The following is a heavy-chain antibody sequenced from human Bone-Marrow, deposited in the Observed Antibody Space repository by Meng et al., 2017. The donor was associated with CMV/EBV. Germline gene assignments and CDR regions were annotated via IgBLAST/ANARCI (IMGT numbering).Heavy chain of an antibody. Sequence: GESLKISCAASGFPVSSNYMSWVRQAPGKGLEWVSVIYSGDSTYYADSVKGRFTISRDNAKNSLYLQMNSLRAEDTAVYYCARGALNLALYNWFDPWGQGTLVTVSS. V-gene: IGHV3-53*01. J-gene: IGHJ5*02. CDR2: IYSGDST. D-gene: IGHD3-9*01. CDR1: GFPVSSNY. CDR3: ARGALNLALYNWFDP.